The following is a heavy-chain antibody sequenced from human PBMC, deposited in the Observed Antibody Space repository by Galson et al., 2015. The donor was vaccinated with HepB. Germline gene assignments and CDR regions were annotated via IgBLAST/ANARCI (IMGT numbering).Heavy chain of an antibody. V-gene: IGHV3-7*01. CDR3: TSVKGSSSDPWYFDY. D-gene: IGHD6-13*01. CDR1: GFTFGSYW. CDR2: IKQDGSEK. J-gene: IGHJ4*02. Sequence: SLRLSCAASGFTFGSYWMSWVRQAPGKGLEWVANIKQDGSEKYYVDSVKGRFTISRDNAKNSLYLQMNSLRAEDTAVYYCTSVKGSSSDPWYFDYWGQGTLVTVSS.